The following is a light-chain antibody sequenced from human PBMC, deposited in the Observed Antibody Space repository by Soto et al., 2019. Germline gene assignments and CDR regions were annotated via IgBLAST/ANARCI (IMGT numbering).Light chain of an antibody. CDR3: CSYAGSSTLYV. CDR1: SSDVGSYNL. V-gene: IGLV2-23*01. CDR2: EGS. J-gene: IGLJ1*01. Sequence: QSALTQPASVSGAPGQSITISCTGTSSDVGSYNLVSWYQQHPGKAPKLMIYEGSKRPSRVYNRFSGSKSGNTASLTISGLQAEDEAYYYCCSYAGSSTLYVFGTGTKLTVL.